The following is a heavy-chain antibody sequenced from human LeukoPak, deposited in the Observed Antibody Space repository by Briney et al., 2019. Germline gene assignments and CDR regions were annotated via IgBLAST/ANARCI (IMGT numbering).Heavy chain of an antibody. V-gene: IGHV3-7*01. J-gene: IGHJ3*02. D-gene: IGHD5-12*01. Sequence: GGSLRLSCAASGFTFSSYWMSWVRQAPGKGLEWVANIKQDGSEKYYVDSVKGRFTISRDNSKNTLYLQMNSLRAEDTAVYYCAKGYSRFYSTEDAFDIWGQGTMVTVSS. CDR2: IKQDGSEK. CDR3: AKGYSRFYSTEDAFDI. CDR1: GFTFSSYW.